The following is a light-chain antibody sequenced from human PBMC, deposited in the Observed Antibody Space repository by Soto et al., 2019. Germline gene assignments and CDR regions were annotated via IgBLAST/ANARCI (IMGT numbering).Light chain of an antibody. J-gene: IGLJ1*01. CDR1: SSDVGGYNY. CDR2: DVS. V-gene: IGLV2-14*01. Sequence: QSALTQPASVSASPGEASAISCTGTSSDVGGYNYVSWYQQHPGKAPKLMSYDVSNRPSGVSNRFSGSKAGNTASLTISGLQAEDEADYYCSSYTSSTTYVFGTGTKVTVL. CDR3: SSYTSSTTYV.